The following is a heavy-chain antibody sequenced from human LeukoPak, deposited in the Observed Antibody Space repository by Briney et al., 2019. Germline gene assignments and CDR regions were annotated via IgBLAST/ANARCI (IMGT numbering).Heavy chain of an antibody. CDR1: GGSISSGSFY. CDR3: ARDSERLFKVFDVRYYMDV. J-gene: IGHJ6*03. D-gene: IGHD1-1*01. Sequence: PSETLSLTCAVSGGSISSGSFYWSWLRQPAGKTLEWIGRVYSSGTTTYNPSLKSRVTILLDTAKNQFSLRLSSVTAADTAVYFCARDSERLFKVFDVRYYMDVWGKGTTVTVSS. V-gene: IGHV4-61*02. CDR2: VYSSGTT.